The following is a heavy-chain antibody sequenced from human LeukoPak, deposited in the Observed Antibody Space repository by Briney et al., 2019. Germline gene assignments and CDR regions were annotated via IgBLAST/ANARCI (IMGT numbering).Heavy chain of an antibody. V-gene: IGHV1-46*01. J-gene: IGHJ6*02. Sequence: ASVKVSCKASGGTFSSYAISWVRQAPGQGLEWMAIINPSGGGTKYAQKFQGRVTMTRDTPTNTVYMELSSLRTEDTAVYYCASVYLYGMDVWGQGTTVTVPS. CDR3: ASVYLYGMDV. CDR1: GGTFSSYA. D-gene: IGHD2-8*01. CDR2: INPSGGGT.